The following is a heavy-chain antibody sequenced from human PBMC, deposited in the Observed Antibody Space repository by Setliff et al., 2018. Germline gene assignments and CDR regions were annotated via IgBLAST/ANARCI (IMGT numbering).Heavy chain of an antibody. CDR1: GFTFSTYW. J-gene: IGHJ4*02. Sequence: GGSLRLSCVTSGFTFSTYWMHWVRQAPGQGLEWVADIKQDGSTKYYLDSVKGRFTISRDNAKNSLYLQMNSLRVEDTALYYCARDDYYYDSYFDYWGQGTLVTVSS. D-gene: IGHD3-22*01. V-gene: IGHV3-7*01. CDR3: ARDDYYYDSYFDY. CDR2: IKQDGSTK.